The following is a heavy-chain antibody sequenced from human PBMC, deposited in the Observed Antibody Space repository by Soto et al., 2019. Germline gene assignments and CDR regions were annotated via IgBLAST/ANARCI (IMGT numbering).Heavy chain of an antibody. V-gene: IGHV3-11*01. J-gene: IGHJ3*02. CDR2: ISSSGSTI. CDR1: GGSFSGYY. Sequence: LSLTCAVYGGSFSGYYWSWIRQAPGKGLEWVSYISSSGSTIYYADSVKGRFTISRDNAKNSLYLQMNSLRAEDTAVYYCARDLPVGYCSGGSCYSPVPFDIWGQGTMVTVSS. D-gene: IGHD2-15*01. CDR3: ARDLPVGYCSGGSCYSPVPFDI.